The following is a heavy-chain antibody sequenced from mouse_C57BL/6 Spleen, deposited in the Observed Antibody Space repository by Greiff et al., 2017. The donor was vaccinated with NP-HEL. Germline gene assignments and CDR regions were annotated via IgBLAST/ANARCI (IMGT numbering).Heavy chain of an antibody. CDR3: AREIGEVTPFAY. J-gene: IGHJ3*01. CDR1: GYAFSSSW. CDR2: IYPGDGDT. V-gene: IGHV1-82*01. Sequence: VQLQQSGPELVKPGASVKISCKASGYAFSSSWMNWVKQRPGKGLEWIGRIYPGDGDTNYNGKFKGKTTLTADKSSSTAYMQLSSLTSEESEVYFCAREIGEVTPFAYWGEGTLVTVSA. D-gene: IGHD2-2*01.